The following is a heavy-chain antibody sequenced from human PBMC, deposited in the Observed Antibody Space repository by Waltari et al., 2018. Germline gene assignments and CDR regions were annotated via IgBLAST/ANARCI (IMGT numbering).Heavy chain of an antibody. Sequence: QLQLQESGPGLVKPSETLSLTCTVSGVSMDDSSYYWGWIRQPPGKGLEWIGSVYYNGNPHHNPSLKSRITVSGDTSKNQFSLMLNSWTAADTAVYYFVRHRLAWYFDLWGRGTLVTVSS. CDR2: VYYNGNP. CDR1: GVSMDDSSYY. D-gene: IGHD3-9*01. V-gene: IGHV4-39*01. CDR3: VRHRLAWYFDL. J-gene: IGHJ2*01.